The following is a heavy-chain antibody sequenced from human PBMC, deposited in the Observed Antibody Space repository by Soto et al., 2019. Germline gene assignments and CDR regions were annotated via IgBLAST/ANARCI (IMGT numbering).Heavy chain of an antibody. CDR3: ARDLSSGGTNACDV. CDR1: RFTFSGYG. J-gene: IGHJ3*01. CDR2: IWYDGSNK. Sequence: QVQLVESGGGVVQPGRSLRLSCAASRFTFSGYGMHWVRQAPGKGLEWVAVIWYDGSNKYSADSVKGRFTISRDNSKNTLYLQMNSLRVEDTAVYYCARDLSSGGTNACDVWGQGTVVTVSS. V-gene: IGHV3-33*01. D-gene: IGHD2-15*01.